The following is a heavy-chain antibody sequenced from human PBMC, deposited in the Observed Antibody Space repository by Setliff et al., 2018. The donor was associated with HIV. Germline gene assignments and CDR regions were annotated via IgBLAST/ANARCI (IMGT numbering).Heavy chain of an antibody. CDR3: ARTVPHSAAQDAFDI. CDR1: GYSISTNEW. V-gene: IGHV4-28*05. CDR2: ISNSGKI. Sequence: PTETLSLTCAVSGYSISTNEWWGWIRQSPGKGLAWIGYISNSGKIYYDPSLNSRVTLSADTSKNQLSLKLTSVTAEDTGVYYCARTVPHSAAQDAFDIWGQGTVVTVS. D-gene: IGHD4-4*01. J-gene: IGHJ3*02.